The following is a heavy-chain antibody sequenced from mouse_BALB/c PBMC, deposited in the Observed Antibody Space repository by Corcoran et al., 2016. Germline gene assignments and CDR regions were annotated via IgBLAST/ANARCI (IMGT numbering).Heavy chain of an antibody. CDR3: ARDKGITTAPFAY. J-gene: IGHJ3*01. V-gene: IGHV3-6*02. Sequence: DVQLQESGPGLVKPSQSLSLTCSVTGYSITSGYYWNWIRQFPGNKLEWMGYISYDGSNNYNPSLKNRISITRDTSKNQFFLKLNSVTTEDTATYYCARDKGITTAPFAYWGQGTLVTVSA. D-gene: IGHD1-2*01. CDR1: GYSITSGYY. CDR2: ISYDGSN.